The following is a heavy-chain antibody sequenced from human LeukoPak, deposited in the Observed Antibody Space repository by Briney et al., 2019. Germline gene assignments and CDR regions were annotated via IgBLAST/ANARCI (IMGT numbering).Heavy chain of an antibody. CDR2: INHSGTT. Sequence: PSETLSLTCALYGGSLSGYYWSWIRQPPREGLEWIGEINHSGTTNYNPSLKSRVPISVDTSKNQFSLKLSSVTAEDTAVYYCVRVVGSSSWSPRGYFQHWGQGTLVTVSS. J-gene: IGHJ1*01. D-gene: IGHD6-13*01. CDR3: VRVVGSSSWSPRGYFQH. V-gene: IGHV4-34*01. CDR1: GGSLSGYY.